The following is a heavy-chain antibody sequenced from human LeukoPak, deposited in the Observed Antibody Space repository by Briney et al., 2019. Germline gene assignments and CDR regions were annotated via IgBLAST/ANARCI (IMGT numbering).Heavy chain of an antibody. J-gene: IGHJ4*02. D-gene: IGHD6-13*01. CDR2: ISGSRGST. CDR1: GFTFSSYA. V-gene: IGHV3-23*01. Sequence: AGSLRLSCAASGFTFSSYAMSWVRQAPGKGLEWGSVISGSRGSTYSEDPVKGRFTISRDNSKNTLYLQMNSLRDEDTAVYYCAGAAAAAEDYWGQGTLVTVSS. CDR3: AGAAAAAEDY.